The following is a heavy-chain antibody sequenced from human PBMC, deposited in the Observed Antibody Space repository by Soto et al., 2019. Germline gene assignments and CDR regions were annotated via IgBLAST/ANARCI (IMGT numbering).Heavy chain of an antibody. CDR3: AKDHHEAYDIVVVLEP. CDR1: GFTFSSYA. V-gene: IGHV3-23*01. Sequence: PGGSLRLSCAASGFTFSSYAMSWVRQAPGKGLEWVSAISGSGGSTYYADSVKGRFTISRDNSKNTLYLQMNSLRAEDTAVYYCAKDHHEAYDIVVVLEPWGQGTLVTVSS. CDR2: ISGSGGST. D-gene: IGHD2-15*01. J-gene: IGHJ5*02.